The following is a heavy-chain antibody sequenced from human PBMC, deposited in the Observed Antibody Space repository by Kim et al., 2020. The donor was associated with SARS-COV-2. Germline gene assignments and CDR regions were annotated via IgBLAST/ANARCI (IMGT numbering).Heavy chain of an antibody. V-gene: IGHV3-48*02. Sequence: ADSVKGRFTISRDNAKNSLYLQMTSLRDEDTAVYYCARALYSSHDNWFDPWGQGTLVTVSS. CDR3: ARALYSSHDNWFDP. J-gene: IGHJ5*02. D-gene: IGHD4-4*01.